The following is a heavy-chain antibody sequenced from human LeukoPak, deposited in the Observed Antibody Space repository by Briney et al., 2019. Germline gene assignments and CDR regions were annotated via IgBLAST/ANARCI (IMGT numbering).Heavy chain of an antibody. CDR2: IYYSGST. J-gene: IGHJ6*03. CDR3: ASGTRLDFWSGYYYYYYMDV. Sequence: SETLSLTCTVSGGSISSYYWSWIRQPPGKGLEGIGYIYYSGSTNYNPSLKSRVTISVDTSKNQFSLKLSSVTAADTAVYYCASGTRLDFWSGYYYYYYMDVWGKGTTVTVSS. CDR1: GGSISSYY. V-gene: IGHV4-59*01. D-gene: IGHD3-3*01.